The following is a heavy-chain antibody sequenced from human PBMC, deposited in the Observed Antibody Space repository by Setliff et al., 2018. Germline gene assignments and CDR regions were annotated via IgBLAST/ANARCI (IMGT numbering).Heavy chain of an antibody. V-gene: IGHV1-18*01. CDR1: GYTFTSYG. Sequence: ASVKVSCKASGYTFTSYGINWVRQAPGQGLEWMGWISAYNGNTNYAQKLQGRVTMTTDTSTSTTHMELRSLRSDDTAVYYCARDLVDYNSLGSYYSAYWGQGTLVTVSS. CDR3: ARDLVDYNSLGSYYSAY. CDR2: ISAYNGNT. D-gene: IGHD3-10*01. J-gene: IGHJ4*02.